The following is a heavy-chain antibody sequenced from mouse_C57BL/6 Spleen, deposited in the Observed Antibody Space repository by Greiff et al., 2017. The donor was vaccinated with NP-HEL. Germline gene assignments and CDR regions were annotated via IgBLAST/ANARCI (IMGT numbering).Heavy chain of an antibody. V-gene: IGHV5-17*01. D-gene: IGHD6-5*01. CDR3: ARRAYHWYFDV. CDR2: ISSGSSTI. Sequence: EVKVVESGGGLVKPGGSLKLSCAASGFTFSDYGMHWVRQAPEKGLEWVAYISSGSSTIYYADTVKGRFTISRDNAKNTLFLQMTSLRSEDTAMYYCARRAYHWYFDVWGTGTTVTVSS. CDR1: GFTFSDYG. J-gene: IGHJ1*03.